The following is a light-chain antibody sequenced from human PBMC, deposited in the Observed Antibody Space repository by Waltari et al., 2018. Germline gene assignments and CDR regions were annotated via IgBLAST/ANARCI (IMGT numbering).Light chain of an antibody. CDR1: SLRRYF. V-gene: IGLV3-19*01. CDR3: NSRDSSGNHVI. CDR2: AKN. Sequence: SSEVTQDPTVSVALGQTVRITCQGDSLRRYFASWYQQKAGKAPVLVIYAKNNRASGIPDRFSGSSSGNTASLTITGAQAEDEADYFCNSRDSSGNHVIFGGGTKLTVV. J-gene: IGLJ2*01.